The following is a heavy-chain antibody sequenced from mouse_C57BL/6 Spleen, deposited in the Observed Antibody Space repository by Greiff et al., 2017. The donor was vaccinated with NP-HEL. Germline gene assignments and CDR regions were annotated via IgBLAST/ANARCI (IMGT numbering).Heavy chain of an antibody. Sequence: EVQLQQSGPELVKPGASVKMSCKASGYTFTDYNMHWVKQSHGKSLEWIGYINPNNGGTSYNQKFKGKATLTVNKSSSTAYMELRSLTSEDSAVEYCARTYYGRYYAMDYWGQGTSVTVSS. V-gene: IGHV1-22*01. CDR3: ARTYYGRYYAMDY. D-gene: IGHD2-10*01. J-gene: IGHJ4*01. CDR2: INPNNGGT. CDR1: GYTFTDYN.